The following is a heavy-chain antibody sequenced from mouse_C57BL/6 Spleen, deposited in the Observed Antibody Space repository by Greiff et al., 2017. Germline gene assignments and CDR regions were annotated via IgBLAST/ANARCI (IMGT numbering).Heavy chain of an antibody. J-gene: IGHJ2*01. V-gene: IGHV1-80*01. D-gene: IGHD2-5*01. CDR1: GYAFSSYW. CDR2: IYPGDGDT. CDR3: ARDSKIPYFDY. Sequence: QVQLQQSGAELVKPGASVKISCKASGYAFSSYWMNWVKQRPGKGLEWIGQIYPGDGDTTYNGKFKGKATLTADKSSSTAYMQLSSLTSEDSAVYFCARDSKIPYFDYWGQGTTLTVSS.